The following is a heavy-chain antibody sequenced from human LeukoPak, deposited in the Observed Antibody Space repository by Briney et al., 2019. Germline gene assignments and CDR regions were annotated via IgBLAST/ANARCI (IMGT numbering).Heavy chain of an antibody. J-gene: IGHJ3*02. CDR3: AREWSDRAFGI. CDR1: GFTVSSNY. D-gene: IGHD2-8*01. CDR2: IYSGGST. Sequence: GGSLRLSCAASGFTVSSNYMSWVRQAPGKGLEWVSVIYSGGSTYYADSVKGRFTISRDNSKSTLYLQMNSLRAEDTAVYYCAREWSDRAFGIWGQGTMVTVSS. V-gene: IGHV3-53*01.